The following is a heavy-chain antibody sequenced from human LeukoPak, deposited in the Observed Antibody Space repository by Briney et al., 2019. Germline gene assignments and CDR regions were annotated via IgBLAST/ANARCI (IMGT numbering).Heavy chain of an antibody. CDR3: ARGCSGGSCYESKFDP. Sequence: QPGGSLRLSCAASGFTFSSYAMSWVRQAPGKGLEWVANIKQDGSEKYYVDSAKGRFTISRDNAKNSLYLQMNSLRAEDTAVYYCARGCSGGSCYESKFDPWGQGTLVTVSS. D-gene: IGHD2-15*01. CDR2: IKQDGSEK. V-gene: IGHV3-7*01. CDR1: GFTFSSYA. J-gene: IGHJ5*02.